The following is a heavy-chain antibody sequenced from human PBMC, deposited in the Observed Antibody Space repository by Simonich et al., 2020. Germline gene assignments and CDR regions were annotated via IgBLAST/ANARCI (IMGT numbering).Heavy chain of an antibody. CDR3: ARGRLTGDKGAFDI. D-gene: IGHD7-27*01. J-gene: IGHJ3*02. CDR2: INPNSGGT. Sequence: QVQLVQSGAEVKKPGASVKVSCKASGYTFTGYDMHWVGQAPGKGLEWMGWINPNSGGTNYAQKFQGRVTMTRDTSISTAYMELSRLRSDDTAVYYCARGRLTGDKGAFDIWGQGTMVTVSS. CDR1: GYTFTGYD. V-gene: IGHV1-2*02.